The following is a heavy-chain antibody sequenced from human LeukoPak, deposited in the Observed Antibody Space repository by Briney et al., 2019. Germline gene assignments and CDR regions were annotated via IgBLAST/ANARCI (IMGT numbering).Heavy chain of an antibody. J-gene: IGHJ6*03. CDR1: GGSISLSYYY. D-gene: IGHD2-15*01. Sequence: PSETLSLTCSVSGGSISLSYYYWGWIRQPPGKGLEWIGSIYYSGSTYYNPSLQSRVTISVDTSKNQFSLKLNSVTAADTAVYYCASFYCSGGSCYQYFSYYYMDVWGKGTTVTISS. V-gene: IGHV4-39*01. CDR3: ASFYCSGGSCYQYFSYYYMDV. CDR2: IYYSGST.